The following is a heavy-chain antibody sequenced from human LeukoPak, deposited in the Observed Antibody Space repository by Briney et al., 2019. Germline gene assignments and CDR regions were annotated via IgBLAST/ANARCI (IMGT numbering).Heavy chain of an antibody. CDR2: IYTSGST. D-gene: IGHD3-3*01. Sequence: SGTLSLTCTVSGGSISSYYWSWIRQPAGKGLEWIGRIYTSGSTNYNPSLKSRVTMSVDTSKNQFSLKLSSVTAADTAVYYCVGERITIFGVGLDAFDIWGQGTMVTVSS. V-gene: IGHV4-4*07. J-gene: IGHJ3*02. CDR1: GGSISSYY. CDR3: VGERITIFGVGLDAFDI.